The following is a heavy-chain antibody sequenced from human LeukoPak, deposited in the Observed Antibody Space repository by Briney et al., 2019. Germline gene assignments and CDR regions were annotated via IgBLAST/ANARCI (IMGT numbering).Heavy chain of an antibody. CDR1: GFTFSSYG. J-gene: IGHJ5*02. Sequence: GRSLRLSCAASGFTFSSYGMHWVRQAPGKGLEWVAVIWYDGSNKYYADSVKGRFTISRDNSKNTLYLQMNSLGAEDTAVYYCAKERGLEQLVNNWFDPWGQGTLVTVSS. CDR2: IWYDGSNK. V-gene: IGHV3-33*06. CDR3: AKERGLEQLVNNWFDP. D-gene: IGHD6-6*01.